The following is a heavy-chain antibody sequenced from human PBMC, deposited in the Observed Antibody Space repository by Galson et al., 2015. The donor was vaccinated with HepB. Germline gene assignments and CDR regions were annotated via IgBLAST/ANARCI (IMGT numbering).Heavy chain of an antibody. J-gene: IGHJ4*02. CDR2: IKSETDGGIT. CDR1: GFTFSNAW. CDR3: TTGDSSSWEGEYFDY. Sequence: SLRLSCEVSGFTFSNAWMSWVRQAPGKGLEWVGRIKSETDGGITDYASPVKGIFTNSRDDSTNTLYLQMNSLKTEDTAVYYCTTGDSSSWEGEYFDYWGQGTLVTVSS. D-gene: IGHD6-13*01. V-gene: IGHV3-15*01.